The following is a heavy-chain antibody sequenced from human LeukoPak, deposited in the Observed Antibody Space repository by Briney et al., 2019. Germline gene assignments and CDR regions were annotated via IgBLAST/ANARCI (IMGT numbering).Heavy chain of an antibody. V-gene: IGHV3-7*03. D-gene: IGHD5-12*01. CDR3: AKDRTASGYALYYYYGMDV. Sequence: PGGSLRLSCAASGFTFSSYWMSWVRQAPRKGLEWVANIKQDGSEKYYVDSVKGRFTISRDNAKNSLYLQMNSLRAEDTAVYYCAKDRTASGYALYYYYGMDVWGQGTTVTVSS. CDR2: IKQDGSEK. CDR1: GFTFSSYW. J-gene: IGHJ6*02.